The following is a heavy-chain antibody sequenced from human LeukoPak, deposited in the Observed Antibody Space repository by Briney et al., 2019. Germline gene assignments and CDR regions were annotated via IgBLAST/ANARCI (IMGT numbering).Heavy chain of an antibody. CDR2: IGTAGDT. Sequence: PGGSLRLSCAASGFTFSSYDMHWVRQATGKGLEGVSAIGTAGDTYYPGSVKGRFTIPRENAQNSLYLQMNSLRAGDTAVYYCERGKAGVDFDYWGQGTLVTVSS. D-gene: IGHD3-10*01. J-gene: IGHJ4*02. V-gene: IGHV3-13*01. CDR1: GFTFSSYD. CDR3: ERGKAGVDFDY.